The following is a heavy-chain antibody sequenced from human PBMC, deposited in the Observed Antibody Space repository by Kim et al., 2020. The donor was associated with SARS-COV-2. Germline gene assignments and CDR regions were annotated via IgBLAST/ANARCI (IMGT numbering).Heavy chain of an antibody. J-gene: IGHJ4*02. CDR2: VCGSGGRT. Sequence: GGSLRLSCAASGFTFSSYAMSWVRQAPGKGLEWVSAVCGSGGRTYYADSVKGRFTISRDNSKNTLYLQMNKLRAEDTAVYYCAKDLEVSSGYYRYYWGQGTLGTVSS. D-gene: IGHD3-22*01. V-gene: IGHV3-23*01. CDR3: AKDLEVSSGYYRYY. CDR1: GFTFSSYA.